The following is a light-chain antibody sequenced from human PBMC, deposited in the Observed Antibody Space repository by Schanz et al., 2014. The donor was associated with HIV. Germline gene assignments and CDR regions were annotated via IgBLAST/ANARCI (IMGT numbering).Light chain of an antibody. CDR3: SSCRDKTTVV. CDR1: RSDIGNYDF. Sequence: QSALTQPPSASGSPGQSVTISCTGTRSDIGNYDFVSWYQQHPGQAPKLIIYEVTKRPSGVPARFSGSKSDNTASLTVSGLQTEDEADYYCSSCRDKTTVVFGGGTKLTVL. V-gene: IGLV2-8*01. CDR2: EVT. J-gene: IGLJ2*01.